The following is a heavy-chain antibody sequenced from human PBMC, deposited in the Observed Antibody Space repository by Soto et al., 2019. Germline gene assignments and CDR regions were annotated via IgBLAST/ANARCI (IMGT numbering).Heavy chain of an antibody. CDR3: ARSGGSGYDRDYFDY. V-gene: IGHV1-69*13. J-gene: IGHJ4*02. CDR2: IIPIFGTA. CDR1: GGTFSSYA. Sequence: SVKVSCKASGGTFSSYAISWVRQAPGQGLEWMGGIIPIFGTANYAQKFQGRVTITADESTSTAYMELSSLRSEDTAVYYCARSGGSGYDRDYFDYWGQGTLVTAPQ. D-gene: IGHD5-12*01.